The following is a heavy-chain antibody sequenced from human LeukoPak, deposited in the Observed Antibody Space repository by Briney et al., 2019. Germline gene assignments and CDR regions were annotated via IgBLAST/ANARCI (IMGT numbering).Heavy chain of an antibody. J-gene: IGHJ5*02. V-gene: IGHV4-59*12. CDR1: GGSISSYY. CDR3: ARSNYGNFDP. CDR2: IFYSGST. Sequence: SETLSLTCTVSGGSISSYYWSWIRQPPGKGLEWIGYIFYSGSTNYNPSLKSRVTISVDTSKNQFSLKLSSVTAADTAVYYCARSNYGNFDPWGQGTLVTVSS. D-gene: IGHD1-7*01.